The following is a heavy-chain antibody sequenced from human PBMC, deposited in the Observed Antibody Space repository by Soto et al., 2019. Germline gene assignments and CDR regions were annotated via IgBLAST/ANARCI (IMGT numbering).Heavy chain of an antibody. J-gene: IGHJ6*02. V-gene: IGHV1-46*01. CDR3: ARGGSSSWPYYYGMDV. CDR1: GYTFTSYY. Sequence: GASVKVSCKASGYTFTSYYMHWVRQAPGQGLEWMGTINPSGGSTSYVQKFQGRVTMTRDTSTSTVYMELSSLRSEDTAVYYCARGGSSSWPYYYGMDVWGQGTTVTVS. D-gene: IGHD6-13*01. CDR2: INPSGGST.